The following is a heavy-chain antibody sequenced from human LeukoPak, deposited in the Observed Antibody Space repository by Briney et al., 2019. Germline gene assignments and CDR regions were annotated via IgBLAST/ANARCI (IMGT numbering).Heavy chain of an antibody. CDR2: ISSSGSTI. CDR1: GFMFNNYW. Sequence: GGSLRLSCAASGFMFNNYWMNWVRQAPGKGLEWVSYISSSGSTIYYADSVKGRFTISRDNAKNSLYLQMNSLRAEDTAVYYCAELGITMIGGVWGKGTTVTISS. D-gene: IGHD3-10*02. CDR3: AELGITMIGGV. J-gene: IGHJ6*04. V-gene: IGHV3-48*04.